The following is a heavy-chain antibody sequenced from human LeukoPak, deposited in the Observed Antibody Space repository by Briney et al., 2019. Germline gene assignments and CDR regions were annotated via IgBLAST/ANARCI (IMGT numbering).Heavy chain of an antibody. D-gene: IGHD1-7*01. Sequence: ASVKVSCKASGYTFTSYDIKWVRQATGHGLEWMGWMNPNSGNTGYAQNFPGKVTITRNTSIRPAHMEPSSLRSEDTTVYYCAGGLEGRTKDYYYYYMDVWRKGTTVTVSS. CDR1: GYTFTSYD. CDR2: MNPNSGNT. V-gene: IGHV1-8*03. J-gene: IGHJ6*03. CDR3: AGGLEGRTKDYYYYYMDV.